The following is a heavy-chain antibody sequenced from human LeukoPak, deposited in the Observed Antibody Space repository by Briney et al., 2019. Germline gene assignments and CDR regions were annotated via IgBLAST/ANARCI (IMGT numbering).Heavy chain of an antibody. Sequence: ASVKVSCKTSGYAFINYGISWVRQAPGQGLEWMGWISAYNGNTNYAQNLQGRVTMITDTSTNTAYMELRSLTSDDTAVYYCARDRRAAAGTFDPWGQGTLVTVSS. V-gene: IGHV1-18*01. J-gene: IGHJ5*02. D-gene: IGHD6-13*01. CDR1: GYAFINYG. CDR2: ISAYNGNT. CDR3: ARDRRAAAGTFDP.